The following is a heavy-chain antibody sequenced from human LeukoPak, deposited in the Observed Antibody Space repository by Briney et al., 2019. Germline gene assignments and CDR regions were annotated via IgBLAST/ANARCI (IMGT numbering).Heavy chain of an antibody. D-gene: IGHD6-19*01. V-gene: IGHV4-30-4*01. J-gene: IGHJ3*02. Sequence: SETLSLTCTVSGGSISSGDYYWSWIRQPPGKGLEWIGYIYYSGSTYYNPSLKSRVTISVDTSKNQFSPKLSSVTAADTAVYYCARARYSSGWYGGVRAFDIWGQGTMVTVSS. CDR3: ARARYSSGWYGGVRAFDI. CDR2: IYYSGST. CDR1: GGSISSGDYY.